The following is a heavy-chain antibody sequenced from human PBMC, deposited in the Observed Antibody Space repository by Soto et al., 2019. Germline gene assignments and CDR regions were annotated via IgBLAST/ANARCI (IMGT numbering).Heavy chain of an antibody. D-gene: IGHD6-13*01. V-gene: IGHV1-2*04. CDR2: INPNSGGT. J-gene: IGHJ3*02. Sequence: GASVKVSCKASGYTFTGYYMHWVRQAPGQGLEWMGWINPNSGGTNYAQKFQGWVTMTRDTSISTAYMELSRLRSDDTAVYYFARDYDGYSSIDAFDIWGQGTMVTVSS. CDR1: GYTFTGYY. CDR3: ARDYDGYSSIDAFDI.